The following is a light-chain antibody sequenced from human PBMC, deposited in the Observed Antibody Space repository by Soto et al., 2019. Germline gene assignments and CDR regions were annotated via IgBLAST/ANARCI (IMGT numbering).Light chain of an antibody. CDR3: QQYDTSPPT. Sequence: IVLTQSPGTLSLSPGERATLSCRASQPITSRYLAWYQHQPGQAPRLLIYRTFARAPGIPDRFSGGGSGTDFTLTISRLEREDFAVYYCQQYDTSPPTFGQGTDWRLN. V-gene: IGKV3-20*01. CDR2: RTF. CDR1: QPITSRY. J-gene: IGKJ5*01.